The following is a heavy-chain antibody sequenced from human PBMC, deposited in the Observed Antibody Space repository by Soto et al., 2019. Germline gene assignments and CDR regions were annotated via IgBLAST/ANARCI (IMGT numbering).Heavy chain of an antibody. V-gene: IGHV4-31*03. D-gene: IGHD5-18*01. J-gene: IGHJ6*02. CDR2: IVYGGST. CDR1: GGSISSGGYY. CDR3: ARRDSGYIHGPPHYYYGLDV. Sequence: QVQLQESGPGLVKPSQTLSLTCSVSGGSISSGGYYWCWVRQHPGKGLEWIGYIVYGGSTNYNPSLKSRLSMSVDTSKNHFSLQLTSVTAADTAVYYCARRDSGYIHGPPHYYYGLDVWGQGTTVTVSS.